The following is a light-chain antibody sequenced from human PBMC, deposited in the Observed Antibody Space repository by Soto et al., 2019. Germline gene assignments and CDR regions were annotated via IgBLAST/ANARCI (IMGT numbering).Light chain of an antibody. V-gene: IGKV1-39*01. CDR2: AAS. CDR3: QQSFDSPRT. CDR1: QSISAF. J-gene: IGKJ4*01. Sequence: DIQMTQSPSSLSASVGDRVTITCRASQSISAFVNWYQQKPGKAPKLLIYAASSLHTGVPSRFTGSGHGTDFSLTISSLQPEDFATYIGQQSFDSPRTFGGWTKVDIK.